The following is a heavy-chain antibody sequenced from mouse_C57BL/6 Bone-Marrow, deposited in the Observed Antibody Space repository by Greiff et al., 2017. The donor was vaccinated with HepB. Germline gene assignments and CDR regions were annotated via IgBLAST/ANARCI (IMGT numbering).Heavy chain of an antibody. V-gene: IGHV1-64*01. Sequence: VQLQQPGAELVKPGASVKLSCKASGYTFTSYWMHWVKQRPGQGLEWIGMIHPNSGSTNYNEKFKSKATLTVDKSSSTAYMQLSSLTSEDSAVYYCARDGSSYHFDYWGQGTTLTVSS. CDR2: IHPNSGST. CDR1: GYTFTSYW. J-gene: IGHJ2*01. CDR3: ARDGSSYHFDY. D-gene: IGHD1-1*01.